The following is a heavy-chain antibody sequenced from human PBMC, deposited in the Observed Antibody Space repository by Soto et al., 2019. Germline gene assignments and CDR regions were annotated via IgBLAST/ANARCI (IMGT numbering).Heavy chain of an antibody. CDR1: GYSISSGYS. CDR2: IYHSGST. CDR3: ARDGRPYYDFWSGYRPYYYYGMDV. V-gene: IGHV4-38-2*02. D-gene: IGHD3-3*01. J-gene: IGHJ6*02. Sequence: PSETLSLTCAVSGYSISSGYSWGWIGQPPGKGLEWMWSIYHSGSTYYNPALKSRVTISVDTSKNQFSLKLSSVTAADTAVYYCARDGRPYYDFWSGYRPYYYYGMDVWGQGTTVTVS.